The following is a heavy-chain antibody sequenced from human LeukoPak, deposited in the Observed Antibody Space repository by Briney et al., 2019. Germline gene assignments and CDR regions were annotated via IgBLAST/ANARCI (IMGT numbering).Heavy chain of an antibody. CDR2: INPSGGST. CDR3: AAEAAYYYDSRDAFDV. Sequence: ASVKVSFKASGYTFTSYYMHWVRQAPGQGLEWMGIINPSGGSTNYTQKFQERVTITRDMSTSLVYMELSSLRSEDTAVYYCAAEAAYYYDSRDAFDVWGQGTMVTVSS. V-gene: IGHV1-46*01. J-gene: IGHJ3*01. D-gene: IGHD3-22*01. CDR1: GYTFTSYY.